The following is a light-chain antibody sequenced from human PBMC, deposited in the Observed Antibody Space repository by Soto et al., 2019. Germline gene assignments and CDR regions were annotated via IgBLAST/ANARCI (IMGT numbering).Light chain of an antibody. Sequence: QSVLTQPPSASGSPGQSVTISCTGTSSDVGGYNYLSWYQHRPGKAPQLIIYEVTKRPSGVPNRFFGSKSGNTASLTVSGLQAEDEADYFCMSYAGMCTYVFGSGTKLTVL. CDR2: EVT. J-gene: IGLJ1*01. CDR3: MSYAGMCTYV. V-gene: IGLV2-8*01. CDR1: SSDVGGYNY.